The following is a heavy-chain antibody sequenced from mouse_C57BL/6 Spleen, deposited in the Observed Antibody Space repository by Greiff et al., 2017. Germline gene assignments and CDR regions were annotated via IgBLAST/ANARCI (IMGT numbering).Heavy chain of an antibody. V-gene: IGHV1-66*01. CDR2: IYPGSGNT. J-gene: IGHJ2*01. CDR3: ARGTTVVYFDY. D-gene: IGHD1-1*01. CDR1: GYSFTSYY. Sequence: QVQLKQSGPELVKPGASVKISCKASGYSFTSYYIHWVKQRPGQGLEWIGWIYPGSGNTKYNEKFKGKATLTAGTSSSTAYMQLSSLTSEDSAVYYCARGTTVVYFDYWGQGTTLTVSS.